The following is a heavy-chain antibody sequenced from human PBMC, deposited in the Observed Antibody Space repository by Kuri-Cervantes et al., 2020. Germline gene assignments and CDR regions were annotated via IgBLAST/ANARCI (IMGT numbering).Heavy chain of an antibody. CDR2: ISYDGSNK. Sequence: LSLTCAASGFTFSSYAMHWVRQAPGKGLGWVAVISYDGSNKYYADSVKGRFTISRDNSKNTLYLQMNSLRAEDTAVYYCAKEKTNWLLNYFDYWGQGTLVTVSS. CDR3: AKEKTNWLLNYFDY. V-gene: IGHV3-30-3*02. CDR1: GFTFSSYA. J-gene: IGHJ4*02. D-gene: IGHD1-1*01.